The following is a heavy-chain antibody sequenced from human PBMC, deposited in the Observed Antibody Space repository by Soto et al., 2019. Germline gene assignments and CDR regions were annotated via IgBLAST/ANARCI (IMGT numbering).Heavy chain of an antibody. CDR1: GESISSGGYY. J-gene: IGHJ4*02. V-gene: IGHV4-30-4*08. Sequence: PSETLSLTCNVSGESISSGGYYWSCIRHHPGKGLEWIGSIYYSGSTYYNPSLKSRVTISVDTSKNQFSLKLNSVTAADTAVYYCASRHSSPYFDYWGQGTLVTVSS. D-gene: IGHD6-13*01. CDR3: ASRHSSPYFDY. CDR2: IYYSGST.